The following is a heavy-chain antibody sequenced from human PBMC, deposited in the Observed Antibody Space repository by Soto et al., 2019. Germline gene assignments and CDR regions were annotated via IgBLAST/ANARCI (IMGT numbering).Heavy chain of an antibody. Sequence: ASVKVSCKASGGTFSSYTISWVRQAPGQGLEWMGRIIPILGIANYAQKFQGRVTITADKSTSTAYMELSSLRSEDTAVYYCARVMGDGYNYAFDIWGQRTMVTVSS. CDR2: IIPILGIA. J-gene: IGHJ3*02. CDR1: GGTFSSYT. CDR3: ARVMGDGYNYAFDI. D-gene: IGHD5-12*01. V-gene: IGHV1-69*02.